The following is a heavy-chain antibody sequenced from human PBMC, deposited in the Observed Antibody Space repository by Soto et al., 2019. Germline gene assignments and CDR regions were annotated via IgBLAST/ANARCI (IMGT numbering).Heavy chain of an antibody. J-gene: IGHJ4*02. D-gene: IGHD6-19*01. CDR1: GFTFDDYA. V-gene: IGHV3-9*01. Sequence: EVQLVESGGGLVQPGRSLRLSCAASGFTFDDYAMHWVRQAPGKGLEWVSGISWNSGSIGYADSVKGRFTISRDNAKNSRYLQMNSLRAEDTALYYCAKDPSSSGWYYFDYWGQGTLVTVSS. CDR3: AKDPSSSGWYYFDY. CDR2: ISWNSGSI.